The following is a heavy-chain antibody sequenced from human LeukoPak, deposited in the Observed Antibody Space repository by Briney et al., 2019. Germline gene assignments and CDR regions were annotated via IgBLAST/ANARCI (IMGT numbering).Heavy chain of an antibody. J-gene: IGHJ4*02. Sequence: GGSLRLSCAASGFTFSDYYMSWIRQAPGKGLEWVSYISSSGYTNYADSVKGRFTISRDNAKNSLYLQMNSLRAEDTAVYYCARDKAAAYHFDYWGQGALVTVSS. V-gene: IGHV3-11*05. CDR2: ISSSGYT. CDR3: ARDKAAAYHFDY. D-gene: IGHD6-13*01. CDR1: GFTFSDYY.